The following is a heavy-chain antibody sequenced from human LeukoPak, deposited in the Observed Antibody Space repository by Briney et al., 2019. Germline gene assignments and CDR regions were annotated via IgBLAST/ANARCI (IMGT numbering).Heavy chain of an antibody. V-gene: IGHV4-59*01. D-gene: IGHD5-18*01. CDR3: ARGRSDTAMVTG. CDR2: IYYSGST. J-gene: IGHJ4*02. Sequence: SETLSLTCTVSGGPISSYYWSWIRQPPGKGLEWIGYIYYSGSTNYNPSLKSRVTISVDTSKNQFSLKLSSVTAADTAVYYCARGRSDTAMVTGWGQGTLVTVSS. CDR1: GGPISSYY.